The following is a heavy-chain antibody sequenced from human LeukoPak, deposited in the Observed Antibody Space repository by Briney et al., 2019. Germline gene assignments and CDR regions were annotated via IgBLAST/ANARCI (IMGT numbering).Heavy chain of an antibody. CDR2: IIPIFGTA. V-gene: IGHV1-69*13. CDR3: ARWVVGAPRFDP. J-gene: IGHJ5*02. Sequence: SVKVSCKASGGTSSSYAISWVRQAPGQGLEWMGGIIPIFGTANYAQKFQGRVTITADESTSTAYMELSSLRSEDTAVYYCARWVVGAPRFDPWGQGTLVTVSS. CDR1: GGTSSSYA. D-gene: IGHD1-26*01.